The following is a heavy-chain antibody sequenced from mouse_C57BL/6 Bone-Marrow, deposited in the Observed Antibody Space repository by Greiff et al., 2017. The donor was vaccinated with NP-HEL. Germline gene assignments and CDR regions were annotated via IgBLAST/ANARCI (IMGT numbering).Heavy chain of an antibody. CDR3: ARHRRLLRGDD. V-gene: IGHV5-6*01. Sequence: EVKLMESGGDLVKPGGSLKLSCAASGFTFSSYGMSWVRQTPDKRLAWVATISSGGSYHYYPDSVKGRFTISRDNAKNTLDLQMSSLKSDDTAMYYCARHRRLLRGDDWGQGTSVTVSS. CDR2: ISSGGSYH. CDR1: GFTFSSYG. D-gene: IGHD1-1*01. J-gene: IGHJ4*01.